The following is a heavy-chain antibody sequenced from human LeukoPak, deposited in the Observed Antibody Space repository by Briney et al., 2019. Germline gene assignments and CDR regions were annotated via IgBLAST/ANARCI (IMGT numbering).Heavy chain of an antibody. CDR2: IYYSGST. J-gene: IGHJ5*02. Sequence: LRLSCAASGFTFSSYEMNWVRQAPGKGLEWIGYIYYSGSTYYNPSLKSRVTISVDTSKNQFSLKLSSVTAADTAVYYCARVWYQLLAGWFDPWGQGTLVTVSS. CDR3: ARVWYQLLAGWFDP. D-gene: IGHD2-2*01. CDR1: GFTFSSYEMN. V-gene: IGHV4-30-4*08.